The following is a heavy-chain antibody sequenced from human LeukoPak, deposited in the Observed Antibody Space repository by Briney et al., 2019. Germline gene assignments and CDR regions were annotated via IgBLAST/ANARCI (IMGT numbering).Heavy chain of an antibody. J-gene: IGHJ3*01. V-gene: IGHV3-74*01. Sequence: GGSLRLSCAASGFTFRNYWMHWVRQAPGKGLVWVSLINSDGSSTIYADSVKGRFTISRDNAKNTLYLQMNSLRAEDTAVYYCARGLTIFGVVNDAFDFWGQGTMVTVSS. CDR2: INSDGSST. D-gene: IGHD3-3*01. CDR1: GFTFRNYW. CDR3: ARGLTIFGVVNDAFDF.